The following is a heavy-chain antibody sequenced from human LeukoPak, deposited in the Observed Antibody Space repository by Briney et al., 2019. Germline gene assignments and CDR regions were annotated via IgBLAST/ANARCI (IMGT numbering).Heavy chain of an antibody. CDR3: GRGLPPRAE. CDR1: GFTLNNYW. CDR2: INHSGST. V-gene: IGHV4-34*01. J-gene: IGHJ4*02. Sequence: PGGSLRLSCAASGFTLNNYWMSWVRHVPGKGLEWIGEINHSGSTNYNPSLKSRVTISVDTSKNQFSLKLSSVTAADTAVYYCGRGLPPRAEWGQGTLVTVSS.